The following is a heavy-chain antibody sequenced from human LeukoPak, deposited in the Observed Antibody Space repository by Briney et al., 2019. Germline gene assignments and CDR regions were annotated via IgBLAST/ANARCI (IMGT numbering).Heavy chain of an antibody. J-gene: IGHJ4*02. CDR3: TTDHYDFWSGYWDY. Sequence: GGSLGLSCAASGFTFSNAWMSWVRQAPGKGLEWVGRIRSKTGGGTTDYAAPVRGRFTISRDDSKDNLYLQMNSLETEDAAVYYCTTDHYDFWSGYWDYWGQGTLVTVSS. D-gene: IGHD3-3*01. CDR2: IRSKTGGGTT. CDR1: GFTFSNAW. V-gene: IGHV3-15*01.